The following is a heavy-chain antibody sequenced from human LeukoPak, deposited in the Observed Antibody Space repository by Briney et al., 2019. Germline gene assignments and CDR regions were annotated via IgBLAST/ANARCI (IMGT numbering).Heavy chain of an antibody. CDR2: IYYSGTT. Sequence: SETLSLTCTVSGGSISRYYWSWIRQPPGKGLEWIGYIYYSGTTNYNPSLKSRVTISVDTSKNQFSLKLSSVTAADTAVYYCARQATSGYGSGSPFDYWGQGTLVTVSS. CDR3: ARQATSGYGSGSPFDY. J-gene: IGHJ4*02. D-gene: IGHD3-10*01. CDR1: GGSISRYY. V-gene: IGHV4-59*08.